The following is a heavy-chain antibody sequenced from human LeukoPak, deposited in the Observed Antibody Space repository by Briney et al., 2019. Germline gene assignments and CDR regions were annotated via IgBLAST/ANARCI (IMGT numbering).Heavy chain of an antibody. CDR3: AREGDSSGWYFDY. Sequence: TETLSLTCSVYGGSFSGYYWRWIRQPPGKGLEWIGEINHSGNSNYNPSLKSRVTISVDTSKNQFSLRLSSVTAADTAVYYCAREGDSSGWYFDYWGQGTLVTVSS. J-gene: IGHJ4*02. D-gene: IGHD6-19*01. V-gene: IGHV4-34*01. CDR1: GGSFSGYY. CDR2: INHSGNS.